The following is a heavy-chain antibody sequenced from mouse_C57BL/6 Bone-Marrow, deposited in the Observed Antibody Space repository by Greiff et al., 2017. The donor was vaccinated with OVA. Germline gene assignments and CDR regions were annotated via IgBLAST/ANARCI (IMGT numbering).Heavy chain of an antibody. Sequence: EVKVVESGGGLVKPGGSLKLSCAASGFTFSSYAMSWVRQTPETRLEWVATISDGGSYTYYPDNVKGRFTISRDNAKNNLYLQMSHLKSEDTAMYYCARDLGYAMDYWGQGTSVTVSS. V-gene: IGHV5-4*01. CDR1: GFTFSSYA. D-gene: IGHD4-1*01. CDR2: ISDGGSYT. J-gene: IGHJ4*01. CDR3: ARDLGYAMDY.